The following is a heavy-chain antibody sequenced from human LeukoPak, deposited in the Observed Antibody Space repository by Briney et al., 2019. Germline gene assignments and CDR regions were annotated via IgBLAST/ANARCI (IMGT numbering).Heavy chain of an antibody. Sequence: ASVKVSCKASGYTFTSYDINWVRQATGQGLEWMGWMNPNSGNTGYAQKFQGRVTMTRNTSISTAYMELSSLRSEDTAVYYCATYGSGSYYNVEYYYYYGMDVWGQGTTVTVSS. D-gene: IGHD3-10*01. CDR1: GYTFTSYD. V-gene: IGHV1-8*01. J-gene: IGHJ6*02. CDR2: MNPNSGNT. CDR3: ATYGSGSYYNVEYYYYYGMDV.